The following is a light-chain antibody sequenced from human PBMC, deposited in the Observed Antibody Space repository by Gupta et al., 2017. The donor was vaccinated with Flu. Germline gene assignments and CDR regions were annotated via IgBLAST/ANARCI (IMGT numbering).Light chain of an antibody. J-gene: IGLJ1*01. CDR2: EVS. CDR1: SSDIGDYNY. Sequence: QSALTHPASVSGSPGQPITLSCTGTSSDIGDYNYGSWYQQDPGKAPILLIYEVSNRPSGVSNRFSGSKSGTTASLTIYGLEEEDEAYYYCSSKTSTNTHVFGTGTKVTVL. V-gene: IGLV2-14*01. CDR3: SSKTSTNTHV.